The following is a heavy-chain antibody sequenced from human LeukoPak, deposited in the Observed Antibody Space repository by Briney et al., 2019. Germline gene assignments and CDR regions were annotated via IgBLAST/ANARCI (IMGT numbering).Heavy chain of an antibody. Sequence: ASVKVSCKVSGYTLTELSMYWVRQAPGKGLEWMGGFDPEDGETIYAQKFQARVTMTEDTSTDTAYMELSSLRSEDTAVYYCATDLKWELRYFDYWGQGTLVTVSS. V-gene: IGHV1-24*01. D-gene: IGHD1-26*01. CDR1: GYTLTELS. CDR3: ATDLKWELRYFDY. J-gene: IGHJ4*02. CDR2: FDPEDGET.